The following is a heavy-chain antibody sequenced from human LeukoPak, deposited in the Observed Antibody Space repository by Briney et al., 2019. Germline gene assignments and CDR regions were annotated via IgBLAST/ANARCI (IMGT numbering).Heavy chain of an antibody. CDR3: ARGVAAAGTRDNWFDP. CDR2: VYYSGST. Sequence: SETLSLTCTVSGDFITAYYWSWIRQPPGKGLEWIGYVYYSGSTNYNPSLKSRVTISVDTSKNQFSLKLSSVTAADAAMYYCARGVAAAGTRDNWFDPWGQGTLVTVSS. D-gene: IGHD6-13*01. V-gene: IGHV4-59*12. J-gene: IGHJ5*02. CDR1: GDFITAYY.